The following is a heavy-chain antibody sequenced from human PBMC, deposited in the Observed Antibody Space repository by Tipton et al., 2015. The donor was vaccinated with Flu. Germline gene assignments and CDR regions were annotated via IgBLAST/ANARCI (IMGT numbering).Heavy chain of an antibody. V-gene: IGHV4-31*03. CDR1: GGSISSGSYY. Sequence: TLSLTCSVSGGSISSGSYYWTWIRQPPGKGLECIGYISYTGTTSYSPSLKSRVAISRDKSMNHFSLRVTSVTAADTAVYFCATHCVGVCSHAFDIWGQGTMVTVSS. D-gene: IGHD2-21*02. CDR2: ISYTGTT. CDR3: ATHCVGVCSHAFDI. J-gene: IGHJ3*02.